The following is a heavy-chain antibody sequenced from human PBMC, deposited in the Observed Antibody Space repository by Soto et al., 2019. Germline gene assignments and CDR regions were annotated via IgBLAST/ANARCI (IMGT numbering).Heavy chain of an antibody. J-gene: IGHJ6*03. CDR3: ARQAEKENYYGSGSRNYYYYYMDV. Sequence: PSETLSLTCTVSGGSISSYYWSWIRQPPGKGLEWIGYIYYSGSTNYNPSLKSRVTISVDTSKNQFSLKLSSVTAADTAVYYCARQAEKENYYGSGSRNYYYYYMDVWGKGTTVTVSS. CDR1: GGSISSYY. D-gene: IGHD3-10*01. CDR2: IYYSGST. V-gene: IGHV4-59*08.